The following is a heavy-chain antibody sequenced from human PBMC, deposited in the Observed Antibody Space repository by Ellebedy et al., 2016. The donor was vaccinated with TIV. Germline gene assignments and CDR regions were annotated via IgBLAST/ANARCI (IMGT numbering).Heavy chain of an antibody. D-gene: IGHD6-19*01. CDR3: ARDQWLGRAYYFDY. CDR1: GFTFSKYY. J-gene: IGHJ4*02. Sequence: GESLKISCTASGFTFSKYYMSWVRQAPGKGLEWVANIKQDGSEKNYVDSVKGRFSISRDNTKNSLYLQMNSLGDEDTSVYYCARDQWLGRAYYFDYWGQGTLVTVSS. V-gene: IGHV3-7*01. CDR2: IKQDGSEK.